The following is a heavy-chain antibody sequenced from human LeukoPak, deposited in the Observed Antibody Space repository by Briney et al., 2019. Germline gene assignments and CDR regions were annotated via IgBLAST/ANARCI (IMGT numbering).Heavy chain of an antibody. CDR3: ARYCGAASCYSGFDY. CDR2: ISGSGGST. Sequence: PGGSLRLSCAASGFTFSSYAMSWVRQAPGKGLEWVSAISGSGGSTYYADSVKGRFTISRDNSKNTLYLQMNSLRAEDTAVYYCARYCGAASCYSGFDYWGQGTLVTVAS. J-gene: IGHJ4*02. D-gene: IGHD2-15*01. V-gene: IGHV3-23*01. CDR1: GFTFSSYA.